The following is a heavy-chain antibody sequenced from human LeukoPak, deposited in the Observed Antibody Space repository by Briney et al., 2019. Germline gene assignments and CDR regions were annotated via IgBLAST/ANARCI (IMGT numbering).Heavy chain of an antibody. CDR3: ARGGVDGGSNY. Sequence: ASVKVSCKTSGYNFITHSISWVRQAPGQGLEWMGWISAYNGNTNYAQKLQGRVTMTTDTSTSTAYMELRSLRSDDTAVYYCARGGVDGGSNYWGQGTLVTVSS. D-gene: IGHD4-23*01. CDR1: GYNFITHS. J-gene: IGHJ4*02. CDR2: ISAYNGNT. V-gene: IGHV1-18*01.